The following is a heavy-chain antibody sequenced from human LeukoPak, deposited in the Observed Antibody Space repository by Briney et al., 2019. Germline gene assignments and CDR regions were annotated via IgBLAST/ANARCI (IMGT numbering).Heavy chain of an antibody. CDR3: AREIAAAGTRGWFDP. CDR1: GFTFSSYA. Sequence: GGSLRLSCAASGFTFSSYAMHWVRQAPGKGLEYVSAISSNGGSTYYANSVKGRFTISRDSSKNTLYLQMGSLRAEDMAVYYCAREIAAAGTRGWFDPWGQGTLVTVSS. D-gene: IGHD6-13*01. J-gene: IGHJ5*02. V-gene: IGHV3-64*01. CDR2: ISSNGGST.